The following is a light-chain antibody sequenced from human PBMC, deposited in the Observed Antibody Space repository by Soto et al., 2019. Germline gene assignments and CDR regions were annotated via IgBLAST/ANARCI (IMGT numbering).Light chain of an antibody. V-gene: IGLV1-40*01. CDR1: SSNIGAGYD. CDR3: QSYDSSLSGVV. Sequence: QSVLTQPPSVSGAPGQRVTISCTGSSSNIGAGYDVYWYQQLPGTVPKLLTYGDPNRPSGVPDRFSGSKSGTSASLAITGLQADDEDDYYCQSYDSSLSGVVFGGGTKLTVL. CDR2: GDP. J-gene: IGLJ2*01.